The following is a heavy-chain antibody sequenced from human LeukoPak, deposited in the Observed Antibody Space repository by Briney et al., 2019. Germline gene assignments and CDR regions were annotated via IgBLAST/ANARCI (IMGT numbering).Heavy chain of an antibody. V-gene: IGHV4-59*01. CDR1: GGSISSYY. D-gene: IGHD3-16*02. J-gene: IGHJ3*02. Sequence: SETLSLTCTVSGGSISSYYWSWIRQPPGKGLEWIGYIYYSGSTNYNPSLESRVTISVDTSKNQFSLKLSSVTAADTAVYYCARDYYGDYVWGSYPQSDAFDIWGQGTMVTVSS. CDR2: IYYSGST. CDR3: ARDYYGDYVWGSYPQSDAFDI.